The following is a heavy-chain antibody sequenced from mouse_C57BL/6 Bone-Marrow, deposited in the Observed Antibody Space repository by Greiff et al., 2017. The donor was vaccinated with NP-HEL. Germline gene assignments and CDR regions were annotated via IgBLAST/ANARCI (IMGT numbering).Heavy chain of an antibody. D-gene: IGHD6-1*01. CDR1: GFNIKDDY. J-gene: IGHJ2*01. CDR2: IDPENGDT. V-gene: IGHV14-4*01. Sequence: EVQLHQSGAELVRPGASVKLSCTASGFNIKDDYMHWVKQRPEQGLEWIGWIDPENGDTEYASKFQGKATITADTSSNTAYLQLSSLTSEDTAVYYCTTEGLWGQYYFDYWGQGTTLTVSS. CDR3: TTEGLWGQYYFDY.